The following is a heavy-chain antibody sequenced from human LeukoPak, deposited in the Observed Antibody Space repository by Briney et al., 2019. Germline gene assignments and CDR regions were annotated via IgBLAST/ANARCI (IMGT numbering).Heavy chain of an antibody. D-gene: IGHD2-2*01. V-gene: IGHV3-21*01. J-gene: IGHJ4*02. Sequence: PGGSLRLSCAASGFTFSSYSMNWVRQAPGKGLEWVSSISSSSSYIYYADSVKGRFTISRDKPKNSLYLQMNILRAEDTAVYYCARSARYCSSTSCSSIDYWGQGTLVTVSS. CDR1: GFTFSSYS. CDR2: ISSSSSYI. CDR3: ARSARYCSSTSCSSIDY.